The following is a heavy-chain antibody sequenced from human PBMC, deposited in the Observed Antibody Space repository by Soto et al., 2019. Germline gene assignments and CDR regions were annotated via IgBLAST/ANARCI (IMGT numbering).Heavy chain of an antibody. CDR3: AKIAVVGSVGFELARDY. CDR2: THYSGST. CDR1: GGSISSYY. J-gene: IGHJ4*02. V-gene: IGHV4-59*08. D-gene: IGHD2-15*01. Sequence: SETLSLTCTVSGGSISSYYWSWIRQPPGKGLEWIGYTHYSGSTNYNPSLKSRVTISVDTSKNQFSLKLSSVTPEDTAFYSCAKIAVVGSVGFELARDYWGQGTLVTVSS.